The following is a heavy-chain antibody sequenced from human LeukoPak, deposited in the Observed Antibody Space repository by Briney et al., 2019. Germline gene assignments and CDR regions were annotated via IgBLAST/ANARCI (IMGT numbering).Heavy chain of an antibody. Sequence: GGSLGLSCAASGFTVSSNYMSWVRQAPGKGLEWVSVIYSGGSTYYADSVKGRFTISRHNAKKSLYLQMSSLRAEDTAVYYCARDPINIGTAAKGFDYWGQGTLVTVSS. CDR2: IYSGGST. J-gene: IGHJ4*02. V-gene: IGHV3-53*01. D-gene: IGHD2-2*01. CDR1: GFTVSSNY. CDR3: ARDPINIGTAAKGFDY.